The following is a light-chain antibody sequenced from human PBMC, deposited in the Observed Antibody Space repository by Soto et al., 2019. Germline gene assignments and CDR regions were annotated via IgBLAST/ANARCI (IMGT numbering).Light chain of an antibody. V-gene: IGKV3-20*01. CDR3: QQYANSRT. CDR2: GAS. Sequence: EIVLTQSPGTLSLSPGERATLSCRASQSVSSSFLAWYQQKPGQAPRLLIYGASSRATGIPDRFSGSGSGTDFTLTISRLEPEDFAPYYCQQYANSRTFGQGTKVDIK. J-gene: IGKJ1*01. CDR1: QSVSSSF.